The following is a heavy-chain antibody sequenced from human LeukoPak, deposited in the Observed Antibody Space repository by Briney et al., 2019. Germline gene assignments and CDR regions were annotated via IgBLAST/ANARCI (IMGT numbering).Heavy chain of an antibody. Sequence: RGCLRLSCAASGFTFSGSWMHWVRHAPGKGLGWVSRINSDGSSTSYADAVKGRFTISRDNAKNPMYLQMNSLRAEDTAVYYCANGLTTVVTPGAYELDYWGQGTLVTVSS. J-gene: IGHJ4*02. CDR1: GFTFSGSW. CDR3: ANGLTTVVTPGAYELDY. D-gene: IGHD4-23*01. V-gene: IGHV3-74*01. CDR2: INSDGSST.